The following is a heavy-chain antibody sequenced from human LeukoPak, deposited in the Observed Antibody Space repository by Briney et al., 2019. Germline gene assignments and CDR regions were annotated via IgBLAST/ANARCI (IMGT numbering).Heavy chain of an antibody. D-gene: IGHD2-2*01. Sequence: PGGSLRLSCVASGFTFSNYWMSWVRQAPGKGLEWVANTKLDGSEKYYVDSVKGRFTISRDNARNSLYLQMNSLRAEDTAVYYCARPYCSSTSCYGFLEYWGQGTLVTVSS. CDR2: TKLDGSEK. CDR3: ARPYCSSTSCYGFLEY. V-gene: IGHV3-7*01. CDR1: GFTFSNYW. J-gene: IGHJ4*02.